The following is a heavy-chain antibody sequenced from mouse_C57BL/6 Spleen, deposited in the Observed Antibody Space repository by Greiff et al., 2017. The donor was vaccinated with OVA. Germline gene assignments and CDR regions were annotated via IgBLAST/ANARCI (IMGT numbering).Heavy chain of an antibody. CDR2: IYPGSGNT. D-gene: IGHD2-4*01. Sequence: VKLVESGAELVRPGASVKLSCKASGYTFTDYYINWVKQRPGQGLEWIARIYPGSGNTYYNEKFKGKATLTAEKSSSTAYMQLSSLTSEDSAVYFCARESMITTNYFDYWGQGTTLTVSS. CDR3: ARESMITTNYFDY. V-gene: IGHV1-76*01. J-gene: IGHJ2*01. CDR1: GYTFTDYY.